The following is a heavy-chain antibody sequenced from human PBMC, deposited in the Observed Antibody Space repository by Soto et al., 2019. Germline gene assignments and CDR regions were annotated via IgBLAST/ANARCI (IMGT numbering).Heavy chain of an antibody. CDR3: ARDSLASSSRGRDMRFDAFDI. CDR1: GFTFSNYA. V-gene: IGHV3-23*01. J-gene: IGHJ3*02. CDR2: VTNTGGDR. Sequence: GGSLRLSCAASGFTFSNYAMTWVRQAPGKGLEWVSSVTNTGGDRYYADSVKGRFTISRDNSKNTLSLQMNSLRAEDTAVYYCARDSLASSSRGRDMRFDAFDIWGQGTMVTVSS. D-gene: IGHD6-6*01.